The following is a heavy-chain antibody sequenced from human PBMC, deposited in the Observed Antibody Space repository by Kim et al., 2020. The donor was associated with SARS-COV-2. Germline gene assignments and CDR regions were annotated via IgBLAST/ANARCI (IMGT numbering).Heavy chain of an antibody. CDR2: NRRGGGT. Sequence: NRRGGGTDYTQKFQGRVTMTRDTSTNTVYMELSSLKSDDTAVYYCAKEGGHWGQGTLVTVSS. V-gene: IGHV1-46*01. J-gene: IGHJ4*02. D-gene: IGHD3-16*01. CDR3: AKEGGH.